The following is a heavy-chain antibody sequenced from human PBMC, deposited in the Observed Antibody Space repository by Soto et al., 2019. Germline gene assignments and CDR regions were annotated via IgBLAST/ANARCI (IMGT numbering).Heavy chain of an antibody. CDR3: ARGLAVAGYACDN. CDR1: GFTFISYS. J-gene: IGHJ3*02. CDR2: ISSSSSYI. Sequence: EVQLVESGGGLVKPGGSLRLSCAASGFTFISYSMNWVRQAPGKGLEWVSSISSSSSYIYYADSVMGRFTISRDNAKNSLYLQMNSLRAEATAVYYCARGLAVAGYACDNWGQGTMVTVSS. V-gene: IGHV3-21*01. D-gene: IGHD6-19*01.